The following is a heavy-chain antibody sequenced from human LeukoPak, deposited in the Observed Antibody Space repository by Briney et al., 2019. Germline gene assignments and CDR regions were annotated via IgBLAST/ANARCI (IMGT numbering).Heavy chain of an antibody. Sequence: ASVKVSCKTSGYTFTNYGISWVRQAPGQGLEWMGWISAYNGNTNYAQKVQGRATMTTDTSTSTAYMELRSLRSDDTAVYYCARDGYDFLSGYYRTPFDYWGQGTLVTVSS. V-gene: IGHV1-18*01. D-gene: IGHD3-3*01. J-gene: IGHJ4*02. CDR2: ISAYNGNT. CDR3: ARDGYDFLSGYYRTPFDY. CDR1: GYTFTNYG.